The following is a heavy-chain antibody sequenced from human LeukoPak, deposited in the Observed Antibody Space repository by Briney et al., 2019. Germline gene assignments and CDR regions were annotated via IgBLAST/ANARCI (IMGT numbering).Heavy chain of an antibody. D-gene: IGHD1-26*01. CDR1: GISFKKYG. J-gene: IGHJ3*01. Sequence: GGSLRLSCAVSGISFKKYGMHWVRQAPGKGLEWVATIWHDGSPTMYADSAKGRFTISRDDSKNMLYLQMNSLRAEDTAEYYCVTHYKWDLLVHAFDFWGQGTRVTVSS. CDR2: IWHDGSPT. CDR3: VTHYKWDLLVHAFDF. V-gene: IGHV3-33*01.